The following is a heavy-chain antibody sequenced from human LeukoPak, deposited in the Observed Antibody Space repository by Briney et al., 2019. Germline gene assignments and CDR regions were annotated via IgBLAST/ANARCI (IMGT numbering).Heavy chain of an antibody. J-gene: IGHJ5*02. Sequence: PSETLSLTCAVSGGSISSSNWWSWVRQPPGKGLEWIGEIYHSGSTNYNPSLKSRVTISVDKSKNQFSLKLSSVTAADTAVYYCAREVGPADYYDSSGYYNWFDPWGQGTLVTVSS. CDR3: AREVGPADYYDSSGYYNWFDP. V-gene: IGHV4-4*02. CDR2: IYHSGST. D-gene: IGHD3-22*01. CDR1: GGSISSSNW.